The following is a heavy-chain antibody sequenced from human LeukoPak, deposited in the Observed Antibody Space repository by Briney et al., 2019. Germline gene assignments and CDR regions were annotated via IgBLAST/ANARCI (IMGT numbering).Heavy chain of an antibody. CDR2: LIWTSDTA. D-gene: IGHD2-15*01. CDR1: LFTFRTYV. CDR3: APAQQFSFHV. J-gene: IGHJ1*01. Sequence: GGSLRLSCVAPLFTFRTYVMTWVRQAPGQGLQWVSLIWTSDTAFYADSVKGRVTIYRDNSANTLYLQMNSLGVEDTAVYYCAPAQQFSFHVWGQGNVVTVSS. V-gene: IGHV3-23*01.